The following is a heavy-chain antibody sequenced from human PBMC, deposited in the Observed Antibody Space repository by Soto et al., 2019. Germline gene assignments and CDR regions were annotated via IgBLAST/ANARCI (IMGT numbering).Heavy chain of an antibody. CDR2: IYYSVRT. J-gene: IGHJ5*02. D-gene: IGHD4-17*01. V-gene: IGHV4-39*01. CDR3: ARHFLPLKDAGRFNWFDP. Sequence: SETLSLTCTVSGGSISSRSYYWGWIRQPPGKGLEWIRSIYYSVRTYYNPSHKSRVTISVDTAKNQFSLKLSSVSAADTAVYYCARHFLPLKDAGRFNWFDPWGQGTLVTVSS. CDR1: GGSISSRSYY.